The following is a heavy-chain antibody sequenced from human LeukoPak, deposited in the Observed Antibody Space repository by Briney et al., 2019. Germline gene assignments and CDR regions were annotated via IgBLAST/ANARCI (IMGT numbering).Heavy chain of an antibody. CDR1: GFTFSSYG. V-gene: IGHV3-23*01. Sequence: GGSLRLSCAASGFTFSSYGMNWVRQAPGKGLEWVSVIGGSGVGTYYADSVKGRFTISRDNSKNTMYLQMNSLRAEDTAVYYCAKSPLSGLWFGDYWGQGTLVTVSS. J-gene: IGHJ4*02. CDR2: IGGSGVGT. D-gene: IGHD3-10*01. CDR3: AKSPLSGLWFGDY.